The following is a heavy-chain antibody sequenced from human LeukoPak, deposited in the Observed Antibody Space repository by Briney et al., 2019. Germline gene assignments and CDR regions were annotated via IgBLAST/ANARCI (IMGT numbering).Heavy chain of an antibody. D-gene: IGHD1-26*01. V-gene: IGHV3-15*01. CDR2: IQSKTDGGTT. CDR3: TTALGATFFDY. CDR1: GFTFSNAW. J-gene: IGHJ4*02. Sequence: GGSLRLSCAGSGFTFSNAWMNWVRQAPGKGLEWVGRIQSKTDGGTTDYAAPVKGRFTISRDNSKNTLYLQMNSLKTEDTAVYYCTTALGATFFDYWGQGTLVTVSS.